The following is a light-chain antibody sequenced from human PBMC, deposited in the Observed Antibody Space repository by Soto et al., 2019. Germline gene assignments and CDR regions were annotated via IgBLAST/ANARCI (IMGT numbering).Light chain of an antibody. CDR3: SSYTSDWGV. J-gene: IGLJ1*01. Sequence: QSVLTQPASVSGSVGQSITISCTGTSGDVGGYDFVSWYQHHPGKAPKLIIYEVRTRPSGVSDRFSGSKSGNTASLTISGLQAEDEADYYCSSYTSDWGVFGTGTKVTVL. V-gene: IGLV2-14*01. CDR1: SGDVGGYDF. CDR2: EVR.